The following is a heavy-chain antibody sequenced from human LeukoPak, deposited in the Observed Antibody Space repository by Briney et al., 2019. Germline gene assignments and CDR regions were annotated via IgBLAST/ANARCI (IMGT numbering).Heavy chain of an antibody. D-gene: IGHD6-13*01. CDR3: ARDQAAAGTAWFDP. Sequence: PGGSLRLSCAASGFTVSSNYMNWVRQAPGKGLEWVSSISSSSSYIYYADSVKGRFTISRDNAKNSLYLQMNSLRAEDTAVYYCARDQAAAGTAWFDPWGQGTLVTVSS. J-gene: IGHJ5*02. V-gene: IGHV3-21*01. CDR2: ISSSSSYI. CDR1: GFTVSSNY.